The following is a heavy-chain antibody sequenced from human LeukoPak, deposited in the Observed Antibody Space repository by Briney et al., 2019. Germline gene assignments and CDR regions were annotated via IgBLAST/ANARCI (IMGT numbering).Heavy chain of an antibody. V-gene: IGHV3-23*01. J-gene: IGHJ4*02. Sequence: GGSLRLSCAASGFTFSSYAMSWVRQAPGKGLEWVSAISGSGGSTYYADSVKGRFTISRDNSKNTLYLQMNSLRAEDTAVYYCAKGPWAGTTGSSVYWGQGTLVTVSS. CDR2: ISGSGGST. CDR1: GFTFSSYA. CDR3: AKGPWAGTTGSSVY. D-gene: IGHD1-7*01.